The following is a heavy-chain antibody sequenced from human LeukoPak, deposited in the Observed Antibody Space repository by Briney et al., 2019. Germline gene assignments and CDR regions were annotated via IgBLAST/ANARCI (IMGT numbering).Heavy chain of an antibody. CDR3: ARDRCSSTSCYDAFDI. CDR1: GGTFSSYA. J-gene: IGHJ3*02. CDR2: IIPIFGTA. V-gene: IGHV1-69*05. D-gene: IGHD2-2*01. Sequence: ASVKVSCKASGGTFSSYAISWVRQAPGQGLEWMGGIIPIFGTANYAQKFQGRVTITTDESTSTAYMELSSLRSEDTAVYYCARDRCSSTSCYDAFDIWGQGTMVTVSS.